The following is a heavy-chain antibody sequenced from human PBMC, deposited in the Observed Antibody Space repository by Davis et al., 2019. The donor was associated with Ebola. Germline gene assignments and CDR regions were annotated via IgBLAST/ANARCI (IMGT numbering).Heavy chain of an antibody. CDR1: GFTFSSYG. Sequence: GGSLRLSCAASGFTFSSYGMHWVRQAPGKGLEWVAVISYDGSNKYYADSVKGRFTISRDNSKNTLYLQMNSLRAEDTAVYYCAKYGAAMVLRNNWFDPWGQGTLVTVSS. V-gene: IGHV3-30*18. CDR3: AKYGAAMVLRNNWFDP. J-gene: IGHJ5*02. CDR2: ISYDGSNK. D-gene: IGHD5-18*01.